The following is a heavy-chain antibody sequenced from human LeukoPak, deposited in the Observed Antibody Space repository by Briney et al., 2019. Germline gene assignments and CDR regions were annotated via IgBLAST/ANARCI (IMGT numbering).Heavy chain of an antibody. CDR3: ARAHLYCSGGSCYSDY. Sequence: GGSLRLSCAASGFTFSSYSMNWVRQAPGKGLEWVSSISSSSSYIYYADSVKGRFTISRDNAKNSLYLQMNSLRAEDTAVYYCARAHLYCSGGSCYSDYWGQGTLVTASS. CDR1: GFTFSSYS. V-gene: IGHV3-21*01. CDR2: ISSSSSYI. J-gene: IGHJ4*02. D-gene: IGHD2-15*01.